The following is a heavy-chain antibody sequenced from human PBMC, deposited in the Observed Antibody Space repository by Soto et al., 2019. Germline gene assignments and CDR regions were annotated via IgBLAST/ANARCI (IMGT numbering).Heavy chain of an antibody. CDR2: IYYSGST. Sequence: SETLSLTCTVSCASLITYYWTWIRQPPEKGLEWIGYIYYSGSTNYNPSLKSRVTISVDTSKNQFSLNLSSLTAADTAVYYCARGSSRAGLYYGMDVWGQGTTVTVSS. V-gene: IGHV4-59*01. J-gene: IGHJ6*01. CDR3: ARGSSRAGLYYGMDV. CDR1: CASLITYY. D-gene: IGHD6-6*01.